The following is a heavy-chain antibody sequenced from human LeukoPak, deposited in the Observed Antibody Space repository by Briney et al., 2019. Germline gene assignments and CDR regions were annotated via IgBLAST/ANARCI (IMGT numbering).Heavy chain of an antibody. CDR2: IIPIFGTA. V-gene: IGHV1-69*06. Sequence: EASVKVSCKASGGTFSSYAISWVRQAPGQGLEWMGGIIPIFGTANYAQKFQGRVTITADKSTSTAYMELSSLGSEDTAVYYCATILDCSSTSCYEPLVDYWGQGTLVTVSS. J-gene: IGHJ4*02. CDR3: ATILDCSSTSCYEPLVDY. CDR1: GGTFSSYA. D-gene: IGHD2-2*01.